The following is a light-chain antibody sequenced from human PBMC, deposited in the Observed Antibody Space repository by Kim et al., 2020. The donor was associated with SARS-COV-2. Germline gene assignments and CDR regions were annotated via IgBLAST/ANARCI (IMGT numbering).Light chain of an antibody. J-gene: IGLJ2*01. V-gene: IGLV3-21*04. CDR3: QAWDSGVV. CDR1: NIGSKS. CDR2: YDS. Sequence: SYELTQPPSVSVAPGKTARITCGGNNIGSKSVHWYQQKPGQAPVLVIYYDSDRPSGIPERSSGSNSGNTATLTISRVEAGDEADYYCQAWDSGVVLGGG.